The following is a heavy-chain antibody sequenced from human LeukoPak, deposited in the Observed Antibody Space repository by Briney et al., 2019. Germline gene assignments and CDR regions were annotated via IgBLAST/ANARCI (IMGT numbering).Heavy chain of an antibody. CDR3: ARDNGDTAMVPSSFDY. V-gene: IGHV4-34*01. CDR1: GGSFSGYY. Sequence: SETLSLTCAVYGGSFSGYYWSWIRQPPGKGLEWIGEINHSGSTNYNPSLKSRVTISVDTSKNQFSLKLSSVTAADTAVYYCARDNGDTAMVPSSFDYWGQGTLVTVSS. D-gene: IGHD5-18*01. CDR2: INHSGST. J-gene: IGHJ4*02.